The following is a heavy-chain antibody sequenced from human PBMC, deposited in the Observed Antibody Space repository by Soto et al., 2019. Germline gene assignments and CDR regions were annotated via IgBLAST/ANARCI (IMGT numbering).Heavy chain of an antibody. D-gene: IGHD4-17*01. Sequence: EVQLVESGGGLVQPGGSLRLSCAASAFTFSTYSMNWVRQAPGKGLEWISYISAGSSTIYYADSVKGRFTISRDNANNALYLKMNSLRAEDAAVYYCARDQWDLTAVTTIDYWGQGPLVTVSS. CDR2: ISAGSSTI. CDR3: ARDQWDLTAVTTIDY. V-gene: IGHV3-48*01. CDR1: AFTFSTYS. J-gene: IGHJ4*02.